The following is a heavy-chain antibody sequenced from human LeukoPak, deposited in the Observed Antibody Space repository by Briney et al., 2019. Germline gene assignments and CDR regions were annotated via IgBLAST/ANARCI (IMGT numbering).Heavy chain of an antibody. CDR2: ISEDGYAT. V-gene: IGHV3-43*02. J-gene: IGHJ6*02. Sequence: GSLRLSCAASGFAFKNHSMQWVRQAPGKGPEWVSLISEDGYATYYADSVTGRFTISRDNSKNSLYLQMNSLRTEDTALYFCARKGNFGKYYYYGMDVWGRGTAVTVSS. D-gene: IGHD3-3*01. CDR3: ARKGNFGKYYYYGMDV. CDR1: GFAFKNHS.